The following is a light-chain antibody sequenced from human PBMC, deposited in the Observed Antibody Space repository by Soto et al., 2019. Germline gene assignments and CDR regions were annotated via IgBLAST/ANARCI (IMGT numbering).Light chain of an antibody. CDR3: QQYGGSPPYT. J-gene: IGKJ2*01. V-gene: IGKV3-20*01. CDR1: QSVSSTY. CDR2: GAS. Sequence: EIVLTRSPGTLSLSPGERATLSCRASQSVSSTYLAWYQHKPGQAPRLLIYGASSRATGIPDRFSASGSGTHFTLTISRLEPEDFALYYCQQYGGSPPYTFGQGTKLEIK.